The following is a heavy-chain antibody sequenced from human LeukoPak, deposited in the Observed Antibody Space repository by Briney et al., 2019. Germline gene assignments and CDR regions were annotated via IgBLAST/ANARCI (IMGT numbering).Heavy chain of an antibody. J-gene: IGHJ3*02. D-gene: IGHD2-21*02. CDR3: AGENCGSGCHQAFGR. CDR2: INSNSGDT. V-gene: IGHV1-2*02. Sequence: ASVIASFKTSGHTFTDNYMHWVRQAPGQGLEYMGWINSNSGDTGPAQKFQGRVTMTRDTSITTAFMELSRLTSDDTAVYYCAGENCGSGCHQAFGRSGQWTVVTVSS. CDR1: GHTFTDNY.